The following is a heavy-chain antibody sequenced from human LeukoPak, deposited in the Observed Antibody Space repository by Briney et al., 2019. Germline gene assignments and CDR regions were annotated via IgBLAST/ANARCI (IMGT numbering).Heavy chain of an antibody. D-gene: IGHD2-2*01. V-gene: IGHV3-48*03. CDR3: ARGQRPQYTSTWDNWFDP. J-gene: IGHJ5*02. CDR1: GFPFSSYE. CDR2: ISSSGNKI. Sequence: GGSLRLSCAASGFPFSSYEMNWVRQAPGKRLQWVSYISSSGNKIYYAASVKGRFTISRDNAKNSLYLQIDSLRAEDTTVYYCARGQRPQYTSTWDNWFDPWGQGTQVTVSS.